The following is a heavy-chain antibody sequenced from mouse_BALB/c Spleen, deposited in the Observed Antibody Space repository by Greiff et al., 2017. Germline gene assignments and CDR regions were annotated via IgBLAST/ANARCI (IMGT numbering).Heavy chain of an antibody. Sequence: QVQLKQSGPDLVAPSQSLSITCTVSGFSLTSYGVHWVRQPPGKGLEWLVVIWSDGSTTYNSALKSRLSISKDNSKSQVFLKMNSLQTDDTAMYYCARHNWDGYAMDYWGQGTSVTVSS. D-gene: IGHD4-1*01. CDR2: IWSDGST. CDR1: GFSLTSYG. CDR3: ARHNWDGYAMDY. J-gene: IGHJ4*01. V-gene: IGHV2-6-2*01.